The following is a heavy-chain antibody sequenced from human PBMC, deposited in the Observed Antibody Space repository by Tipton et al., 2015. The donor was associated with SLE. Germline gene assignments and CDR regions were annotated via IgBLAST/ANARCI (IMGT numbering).Heavy chain of an antibody. V-gene: IGHV3-9*01. J-gene: IGHJ3*02. D-gene: IGHD3-10*01. CDR2: LSWDSYFI. Sequence: RSLRLSCAASGFTFDNYAMHWVRQAPGKGLEWVSGLSWDSYFIAYADSVKGRFTVSRDNAMSSLYLQLNSLRPEDTAMYYCVKGVYSSGEDAFEIWGQGTMVTVSS. CDR3: VKGVYSSGEDAFEI. CDR1: GFTFDNYA.